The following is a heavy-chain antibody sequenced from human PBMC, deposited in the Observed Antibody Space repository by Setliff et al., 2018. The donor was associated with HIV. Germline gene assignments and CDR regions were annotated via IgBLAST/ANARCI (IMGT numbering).Heavy chain of an antibody. D-gene: IGHD1-26*01. CDR2: IYYTGST. Sequence: PSETLSLTCTVSGASISSSSHHWAWIRHPPGKGLEYIGNIYYTGSTHHNPSLESRVATSVDASKNQFSLKLSSVTAADTAVYYCARIVRWELVATSTFFYYYMDVWGKGTTVT. V-gene: IGHV4-39*01. J-gene: IGHJ6*03. CDR1: GASISSSSHH. CDR3: ARIVRWELVATSTFFYYYMDV.